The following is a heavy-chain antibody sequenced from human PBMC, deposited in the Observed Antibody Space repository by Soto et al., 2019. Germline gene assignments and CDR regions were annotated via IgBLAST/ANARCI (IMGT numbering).Heavy chain of an antibody. CDR3: ARELVGATD. CDR1: GFTFSSYA. D-gene: IGHD1-26*01. Sequence: LRLSCAASGFTFSSYAMHWVRQAPGKGLEWVAVISYDGSNKYYADSVKGRFIISRDNSKNTLYLQMNSLRAEDTAVYYCARELVGATDWGQGTLVTVSS. CDR2: ISYDGSNK. J-gene: IGHJ4*02. V-gene: IGHV3-30-3*01.